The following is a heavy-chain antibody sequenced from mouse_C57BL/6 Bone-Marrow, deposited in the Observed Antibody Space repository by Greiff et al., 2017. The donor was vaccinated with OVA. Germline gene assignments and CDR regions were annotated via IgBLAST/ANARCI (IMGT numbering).Heavy chain of an antibody. D-gene: IGHD2-5*01. Sequence: VQLQQSGPELVKPGASVKISCKASGYTFTDYYMNWVKQSHGKSLEWIGDINPNNGGTSYNQKFKGKATLTVDKSSSTAYMELRSLTSEDSAVYYCAIRYYSNSYYYAMDYWGQGTSVTVSS. CDR1: GYTFTDYY. CDR2: INPNNGGT. CDR3: AIRYYSNSYYYAMDY. J-gene: IGHJ4*01. V-gene: IGHV1-26*01.